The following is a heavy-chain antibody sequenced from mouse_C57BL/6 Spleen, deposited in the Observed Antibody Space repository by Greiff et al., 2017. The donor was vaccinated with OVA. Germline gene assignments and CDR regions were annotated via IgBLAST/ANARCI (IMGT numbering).Heavy chain of an antibody. CDR2: ISDGGSYT. V-gene: IGHV5-4*01. CDR3: ARDPYGSSRAWFAY. D-gene: IGHD1-1*01. Sequence: EVKLVESGGGLVKPGGSLKLSCAASGFTFSSYAMSWVRQTPEKRLEWVAPISDGGSYTYYPDNVKGRFTISRDNAKNNLYLQMSHLKSEDTAMYYCARDPYGSSRAWFAYWGQGTLVTVSA. CDR1: GFTFSSYA. J-gene: IGHJ3*01.